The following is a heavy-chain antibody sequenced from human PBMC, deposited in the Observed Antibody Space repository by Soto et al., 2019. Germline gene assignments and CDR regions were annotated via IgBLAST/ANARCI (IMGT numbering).Heavy chain of an antibody. CDR2: IWYDGSNK. Sequence: QVQLVESGGGVVQPGRSLRLSCAASGFTFSSYGMHWVRQAPGKGLEWVAVIWYDGSNKYYADSVKGRFTISRDNSKNTLYLQMNSLRAEDTAVYYCARDPYSSSGGWFDPWGQGTLVTVSS. D-gene: IGHD6-13*01. J-gene: IGHJ5*02. CDR3: ARDPYSSSGGWFDP. V-gene: IGHV3-33*01. CDR1: GFTFSSYG.